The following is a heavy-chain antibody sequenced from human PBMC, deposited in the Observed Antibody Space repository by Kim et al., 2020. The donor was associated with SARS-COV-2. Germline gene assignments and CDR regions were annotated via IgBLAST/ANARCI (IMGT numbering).Heavy chain of an antibody. V-gene: IGHV4-61*01. CDR2: IYYSGST. CDR3: ARGDGYSLDYDS. D-gene: IGHD2-15*01. J-gene: IGHJ4*02. Sequence: SETLSLTCTVSGGSLSTGSYFWSWIRQPPGKGLEWIAYIYYSGSTDYNPSLKSRVTISVDTSKNQFSLQLYSVTAADTAVYYCARGDGYSLDYDSWGQRTFVTVSA. CDR1: GGSLSTGSYF.